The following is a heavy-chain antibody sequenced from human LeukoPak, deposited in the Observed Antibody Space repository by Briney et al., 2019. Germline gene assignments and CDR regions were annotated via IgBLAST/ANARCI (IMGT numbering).Heavy chain of an antibody. D-gene: IGHD4-23*01. CDR2: SNWNSGSI. Sequence: PGGSLRLSCAASGFTFYDYSMHWVGQAPGTGREGVAGSNWNSGSIGYAEPVKGRFTISQDHAKTPLYPQMNRLRAEDTVLYYCGKDRDYGGVGGSFDYWGQGTLVTVSS. V-gene: IGHV3-9*01. CDR1: GFTFYDYS. CDR3: GKDRDYGGVGGSFDY. J-gene: IGHJ4*02.